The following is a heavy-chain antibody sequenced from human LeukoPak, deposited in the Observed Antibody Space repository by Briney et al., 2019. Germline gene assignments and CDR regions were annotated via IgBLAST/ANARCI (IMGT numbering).Heavy chain of an antibody. V-gene: IGHV3-48*03. Sequence: GGSLRLSCAASGFIFSSYEMHWVRQAPGKGLEWVSYISSSGSTIYYADSVKGRFTISRDNAKNSLYLQMNSLRAEDTAVYYCALPGYDSSGYYYFDYWGQGTLVTVSS. D-gene: IGHD3-22*01. CDR3: ALPGYDSSGYYYFDY. CDR1: GFIFSSYE. J-gene: IGHJ4*02. CDR2: ISSSGSTI.